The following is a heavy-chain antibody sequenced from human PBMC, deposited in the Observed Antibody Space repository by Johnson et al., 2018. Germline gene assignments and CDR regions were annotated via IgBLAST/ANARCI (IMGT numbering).Heavy chain of an antibody. V-gene: IGHV3-33*01. CDR2: IWYDGSNK. CDR1: GFTFSSYG. J-gene: IGHJ6*02. CDR3: ARGDGYCSGGSCKYYYYGMDV. Sequence: QVQLVESGGGVVQPGRSLRLSCAASGFTFSSYGMHWVRQAPGKGLEWVAVIWYDGSNKYYADSVKGRFTISRDNSKNTLYLQMNSLRAEDTAVYYCARGDGYCSGGSCKYYYYGMDVWGQGTTVTVSS. D-gene: IGHD2-15*01.